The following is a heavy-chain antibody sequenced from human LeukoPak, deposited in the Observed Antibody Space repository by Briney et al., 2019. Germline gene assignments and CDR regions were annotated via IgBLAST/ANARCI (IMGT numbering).Heavy chain of an antibody. CDR3: AVTAAAGTQLDY. CDR2: INPNSGVT. D-gene: IGHD6-13*01. J-gene: IGHJ4*02. CDR1: GYTFTAYY. Sequence: GASVKVSCKASGYTFTAYYMYWVRQAPGQGLEWMGWINPNSGVTNYAQKFRGRVTMARDPSISTAYMELNRLRSDDTAVYYCAVTAAAGTQLDYWGQGTLVTVSS. V-gene: IGHV1-2*02.